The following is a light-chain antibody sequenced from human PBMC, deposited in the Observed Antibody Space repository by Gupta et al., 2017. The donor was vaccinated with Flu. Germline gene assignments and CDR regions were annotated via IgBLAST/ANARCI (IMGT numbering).Light chain of an antibody. CDR3: CSYEGSYTLDWV. CDR2: EVS. CDR1: SSDVGGYNY. V-gene: IGLV2-11*01. Sequence: QSALTQPRSVSASPGQSVTISCTGTSSDVGGYNYVSWYQQHPGTAPKLMMYEVSKRPSGVPERFSGSKSCNTASLTIPGLQAEDEADYDCCSYEGSYTLDWVFGTGTKLTVL. J-gene: IGLJ3*02.